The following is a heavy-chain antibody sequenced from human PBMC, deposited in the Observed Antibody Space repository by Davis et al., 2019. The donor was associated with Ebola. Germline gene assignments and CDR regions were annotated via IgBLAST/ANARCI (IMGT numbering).Heavy chain of an antibody. V-gene: IGHV1-18*01. D-gene: IGHD6-6*01. CDR2: ISAYNGNT. J-gene: IGHJ5*02. CDR1: GYTFTSYG. Sequence: ASVKVSCKASGYTFTSYGISWVRQAPGQGLEWMGWISAYNGNTNYAQKLQGRVTMTPDTSTSTAYMELRSLGSDDTAVYYCARDRGAARPLPFDPWGQGTLVTVSS. CDR3: ARDRGAARPLPFDP.